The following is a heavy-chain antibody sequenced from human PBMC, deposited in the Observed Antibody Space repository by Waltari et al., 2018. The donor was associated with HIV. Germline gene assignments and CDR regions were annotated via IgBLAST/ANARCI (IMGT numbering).Heavy chain of an antibody. J-gene: IGHJ3*02. CDR3: ARDLLRANYAFDI. Sequence: EVQLVESGGGLVTHGGSLRHSCAASGFTFRSSCLNRGRPAPGKGLEWVSSISSSSSYIYYADSLKGRFTISRDNAKNSLYLQMNSLRAEDTAVYYCARDLLRANYAFDIWGQGTMVTVSS. CDR2: ISSSSSYI. CDR1: GFTFRSSC. D-gene: IGHD1-26*01. V-gene: IGHV3-21*01.